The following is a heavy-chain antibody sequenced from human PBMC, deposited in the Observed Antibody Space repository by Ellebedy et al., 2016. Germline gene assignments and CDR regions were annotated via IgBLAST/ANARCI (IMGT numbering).Heavy chain of an antibody. V-gene: IGHV4-39*01. Sequence: WIRQPPGKGLEWIGSIYYSGSTYYNPSLKSRVTISVDTSKNQFSLKLSSVTAADTAVYYCARHFTLTTVTSNHYYGMDVWGQGTTVTVSS. CDR2: IYYSGST. J-gene: IGHJ6*02. D-gene: IGHD4-17*01. CDR3: ARHFTLTTVTSNHYYGMDV.